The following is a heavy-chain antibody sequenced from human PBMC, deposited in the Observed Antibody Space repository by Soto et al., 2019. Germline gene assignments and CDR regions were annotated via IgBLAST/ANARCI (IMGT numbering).Heavy chain of an antibody. CDR2: IYYSGST. CDR3: ARQDDFWSGSNWFDP. J-gene: IGHJ5*02. D-gene: IGHD3-3*01. Sequence: PSETLSLTCTVSGGSISSGDYYWSWIRQPPGKGLEWIGYIYYSGSTYYNPSLKSRVTISVDTSKNQFSLKLSSVTAADTAVYYCARQDDFWSGSNWFDPWGQGTLVTVAS. V-gene: IGHV4-30-4*01. CDR1: GGSISSGDYY.